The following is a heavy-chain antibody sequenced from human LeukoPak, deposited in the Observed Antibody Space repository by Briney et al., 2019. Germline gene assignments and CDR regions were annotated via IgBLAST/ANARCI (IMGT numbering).Heavy chain of an antibody. CDR3: AKDSRPAAPPTTVTTSPYYYYGMDV. D-gene: IGHD4-17*01. V-gene: IGHV3-30*02. Sequence: PGGSLRLSCAASGFTFSSYGMHWVRQAPGKGLEWVAFIRYDGSNKYYAGSVKGRFTISRDNSKNTLYLQMNSLRAEDTAVYYCAKDSRPAAPPTTVTTSPYYYYGMDVWGQGTTVTVSS. CDR1: GFTFSSYG. CDR2: IRYDGSNK. J-gene: IGHJ6*02.